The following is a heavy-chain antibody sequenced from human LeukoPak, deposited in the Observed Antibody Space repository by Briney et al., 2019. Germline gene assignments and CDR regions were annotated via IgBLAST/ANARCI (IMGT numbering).Heavy chain of an antibody. J-gene: IGHJ4*02. CDR2: VYSSGST. CDR1: GASISNYY. Sequence: SETLSLTCTVSGASISNYYWTWIRQSAGAGLEWIGRVYSSGSTNYNPSLKSRVTLSVDTSKHQFSLKLSSVTAADTAVYYCARVGYDIFYRGWPPSRPHPIDYWGQGTLVTVSS. D-gene: IGHD3-9*01. CDR3: ARVGYDIFYRGWPPSRPHPIDY. V-gene: IGHV4-4*07.